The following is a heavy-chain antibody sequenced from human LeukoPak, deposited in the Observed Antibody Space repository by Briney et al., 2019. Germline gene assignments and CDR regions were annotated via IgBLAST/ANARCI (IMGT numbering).Heavy chain of an antibody. Sequence: GGSLRLSCAASGFTFSSYAMSWVRQAPGKGLEWVSAISGSGGSTYYADSVKGRFTTSRDNSKNTLYLQMNSLRAEDTAVYYCAKDLPDYYGSGSSCFDYWGQGTLVTVSS. D-gene: IGHD3-10*01. J-gene: IGHJ4*02. CDR2: ISGSGGST. V-gene: IGHV3-23*01. CDR1: GFTFSSYA. CDR3: AKDLPDYYGSGSSCFDY.